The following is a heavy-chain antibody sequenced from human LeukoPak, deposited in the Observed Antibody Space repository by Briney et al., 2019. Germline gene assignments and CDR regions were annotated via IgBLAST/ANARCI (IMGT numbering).Heavy chain of an antibody. CDR1: GFTFSGYW. Sequence: PGGSLRLSRAASGFTFSGYWMTWVRQAPGKGLEWVANLNQDGSVKFYVDSVKGRFTISRDNAKNSLFLQMNSLRAEDTAVYYCARDAYSDASESWGQGTLVTVSS. J-gene: IGHJ5*02. V-gene: IGHV3-7*01. CDR2: LNQDGSVK. D-gene: IGHD5-18*01. CDR3: ARDAYSDASES.